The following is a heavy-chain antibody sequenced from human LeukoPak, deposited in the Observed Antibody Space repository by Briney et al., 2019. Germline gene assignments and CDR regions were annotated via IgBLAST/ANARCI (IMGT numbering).Heavy chain of an antibody. CDR3: AREKGVTTSPGGWFDP. V-gene: IGHV4-34*01. CDR2: INHSGST. J-gene: IGHJ5*02. D-gene: IGHD4-17*01. Sequence: PSETLSLTCAVYGGSFSGYYWSWIRQPPGKGLEWIGEINHSGSTNYNPSLKSRVTISVDTSKNQFSLKLSSVTAADTAMYYCAREKGVTTSPGGWFDPWGQGTLVTVSS. CDR1: GGSFSGYY.